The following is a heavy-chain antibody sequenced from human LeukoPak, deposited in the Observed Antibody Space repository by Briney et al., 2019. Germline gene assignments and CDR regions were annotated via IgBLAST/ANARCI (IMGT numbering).Heavy chain of an antibody. CDR1: GYSISSGYY. V-gene: IGHV4-38-2*02. CDR3: ARDLVVAATPSGGYYDY. CDR2: IYHSGST. D-gene: IGHD2-15*01. J-gene: IGHJ4*02. Sequence: SETLSLTCTVSGYSISSGYYWGWIRQPPGKGLEWIGSIYHSGSTYYNPSLKSRVTISVDTSKNQFSLKLSSVTAADTAVYYCARDLVVAATPSGGYYDYWGQGTLVTVSS.